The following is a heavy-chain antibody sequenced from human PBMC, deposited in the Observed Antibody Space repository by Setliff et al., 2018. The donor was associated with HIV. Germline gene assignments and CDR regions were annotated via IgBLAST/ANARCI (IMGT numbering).Heavy chain of an antibody. CDR2: INPSGGST. CDR1: GYTFTSYY. Sequence: GASVKVSCKASGYTFTSYYIHWVRQAPGQGLEWMGEINPSGGSTSYSEKLRGRATMTRDTSRSTVYMELSSLRSEDTAVDYCAITSSGDSLQRGGAFDIWGQGTLVTVSS. CDR3: AITSSGDSLQRGGAFDI. D-gene: IGHD3-22*01. V-gene: IGHV1-46*03. J-gene: IGHJ3*02.